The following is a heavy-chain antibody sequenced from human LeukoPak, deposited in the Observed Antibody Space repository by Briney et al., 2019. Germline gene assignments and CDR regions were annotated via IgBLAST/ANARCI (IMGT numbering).Heavy chain of an antibody. D-gene: IGHD3-10*01. V-gene: IGHV1-46*01. J-gene: IGHJ6*02. CDR2: INPSDGSA. CDR1: GYTFTSYY. Sequence: ASVKVSCKASGYTFTSYYMHWVRQAPGQRLEWMGTINPSDGSASHAQKFQGRATVTRDTSTRTVYMELRSLRPDDTAVYYCAREKVIQYYYGMDVWGQGTTVTVSS. CDR3: AREKVIQYYYGMDV.